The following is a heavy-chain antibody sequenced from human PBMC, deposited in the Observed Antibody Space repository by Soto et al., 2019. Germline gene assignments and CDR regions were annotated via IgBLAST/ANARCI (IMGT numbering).Heavy chain of an antibody. D-gene: IGHD3-10*01. CDR3: AGSVLLWFGESANYYYYGMDV. Sequence: ASVKVSCKASGYTFTGYYMHWVRQAPGQGLEWMGWINPNSGGTNYAQKFQGRVTMTRDMSISTAYMELSRLRSDDTAVYYCAGSVLLWFGESANYYYYGMDVWGQGTTVTVSS. J-gene: IGHJ6*02. CDR2: INPNSGGT. CDR1: GYTFTGYY. V-gene: IGHV1-2*02.